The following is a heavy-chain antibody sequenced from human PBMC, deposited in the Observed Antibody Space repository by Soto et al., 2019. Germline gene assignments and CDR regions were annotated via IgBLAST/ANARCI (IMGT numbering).Heavy chain of an antibody. CDR3: ARDRVESGYPEYFQH. D-gene: IGHD3-22*01. Sequence: GGSLRLSCAASGFTFSSYAMHWVRQAPGKGLEWVSYISSSSSYTYYADSVKGRFTISRDNSKNTLYLQMNSLRAEDTAVYYCARDRVESGYPEYFQHWGQGTLVTVSS. CDR1: GFTFSSYA. CDR2: ISSSSSYT. V-gene: IGHV3-21*05. J-gene: IGHJ1*01.